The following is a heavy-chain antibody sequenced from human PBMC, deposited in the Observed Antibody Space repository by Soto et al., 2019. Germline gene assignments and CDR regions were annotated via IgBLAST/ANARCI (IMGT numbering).Heavy chain of an antibody. J-gene: IGHJ5*02. D-gene: IGHD1-20*01. CDR2: IDYSGTA. Sequence: QLQLQESGPGLVKPSETLSLTCSVSGGSIRISDYYWGWVRQPPGKGLEWIASIDYSGTAYYNPSLKSRGTISVDTSTSHFSLSVTSVTAADTAVYHCARQLITGTGRGWFDAWGQGTLVTVSS. CDR3: ARQLITGTGRGWFDA. CDR1: GGSIRISDYY. V-gene: IGHV4-39*01.